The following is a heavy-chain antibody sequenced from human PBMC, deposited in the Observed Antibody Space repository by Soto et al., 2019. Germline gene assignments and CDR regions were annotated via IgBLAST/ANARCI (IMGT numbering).Heavy chain of an antibody. CDR3: AKDLPNAGGSYLKIDY. V-gene: IGHV3-23*01. CDR1: GFTFSSYA. D-gene: IGHD1-26*01. CDR2: ISGSGGST. Sequence: GGSLRLSCAASGFTFSSYAMSWVRQAPGKGLEWVSAISGSGGSTYYADSVKGRFTISRDNSKTTLYLQMNSLRAEDTAVYYCAKDLPNAGGSYLKIDYWGQGTLVTVSS. J-gene: IGHJ4*02.